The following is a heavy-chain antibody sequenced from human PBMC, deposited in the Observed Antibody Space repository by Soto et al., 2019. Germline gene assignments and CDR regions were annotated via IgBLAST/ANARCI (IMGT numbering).Heavy chain of an antibody. CDR1: EFSLSTSGVG. CDR3: AHRVGSVGLFEWRRRGSFGF. V-gene: IGHV2-5*02. D-gene: IGHD3-3*01. Sequence: QITLKEAGPTLVKPTQTLTLTCTFSEFSLSTSGVGVGWIRRPPGKALEWLALIYWDDDKSYRPSLKSSNTITKDPVKNQVVLTMSNMDPVDTATYYCAHRVGSVGLFEWRRRGSFGFWGQGTPVTLSS. CDR2: IYWDDDK. J-gene: IGHJ5*01.